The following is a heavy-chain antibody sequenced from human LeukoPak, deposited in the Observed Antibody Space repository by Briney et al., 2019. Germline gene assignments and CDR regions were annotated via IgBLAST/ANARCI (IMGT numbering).Heavy chain of an antibody. Sequence: SGTLSLTCAVSGGSIISSNWWTWVRQPPGKGLEWIGEIYHSGSTNYNPSLKSRVTISVDKSKNQFSLNLNSVTAADTAVYYCATAVKVSSHFYYGMDAWGQGTTVTVSS. J-gene: IGHJ6*01. CDR3: ATAVKVSSHFYYGMDA. V-gene: IGHV4-4*02. D-gene: IGHD6-13*01. CDR2: IYHSGST. CDR1: GGSIISSNW.